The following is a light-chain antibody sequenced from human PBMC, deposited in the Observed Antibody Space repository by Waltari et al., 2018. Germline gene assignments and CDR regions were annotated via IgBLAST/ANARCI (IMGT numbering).Light chain of an antibody. V-gene: IGKV4-1*01. CDR2: WAS. CDR1: QSVLYSSNSQNY. J-gene: IGKJ1*01. CDR3: QQYYDIPWT. Sequence: DIVMTQSPDSLAVSLGERVTIHRKSSQSVLYSSNSQNYLAWYQQKPGQPPKLLIYWASARESGVPDRFSGSESGTDFTLTISSLQAEDVAVYYCQQYYDIPWTFGQGTKVEIK.